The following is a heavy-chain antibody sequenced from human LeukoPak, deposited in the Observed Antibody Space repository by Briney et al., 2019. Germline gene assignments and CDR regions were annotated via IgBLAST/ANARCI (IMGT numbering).Heavy chain of an antibody. CDR1: GFPFSTYT. CDR2: ISSSSSYI. CDR3: ARVGQQLVRPDY. V-gene: IGHV3-21*01. D-gene: IGHD6-13*01. J-gene: IGHJ4*02. Sequence: PGGSLRLSCAASGFPFSTYTMDWVRQAPGKGLEWVSSISSSSSYIYYADSVKGRFTISRDNAKNSLYLQMNSLRAEDTAVYYCARVGQQLVRPDYWGQGTLVTVSS.